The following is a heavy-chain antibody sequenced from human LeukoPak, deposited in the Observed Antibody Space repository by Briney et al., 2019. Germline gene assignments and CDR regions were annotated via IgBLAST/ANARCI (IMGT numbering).Heavy chain of an antibody. V-gene: IGHV3-74*01. CDR1: GNYC. CDR3: VSFYETY. CDR2: INSDGSWA. D-gene: IGHD2/OR15-2a*01. J-gene: IGHJ4*02. Sequence: GGSLRLSCAASGNYCMHWVRQAPGKGLVWVSHINSDGSWASYADSVKGRFTISKDNAKNTVYLQMNSLRAEDTAVYYCVSFYETYWGRGTLVTVSS.